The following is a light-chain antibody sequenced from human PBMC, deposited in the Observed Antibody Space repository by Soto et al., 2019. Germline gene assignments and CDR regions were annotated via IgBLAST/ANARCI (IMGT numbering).Light chain of an antibody. CDR2: GAS. CDR3: QQYQSLT. V-gene: IGKV3-20*01. J-gene: IGKJ4*01. Sequence: EIVLTQSPGTLSLSPGERATLSCRASQSLDSSFLAWYQQKPGQAPRLLIYGASTRASGIPARFSGSGSGTEFTLTISSLQSEDFAVYYCQQYQSLTFGGGTKVDIK. CDR1: QSLDSSF.